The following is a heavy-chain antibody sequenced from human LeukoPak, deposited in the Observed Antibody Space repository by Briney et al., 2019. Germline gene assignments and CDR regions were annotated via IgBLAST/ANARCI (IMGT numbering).Heavy chain of an antibody. CDR1: GYTFTSYG. J-gene: IGHJ6*03. CDR3: ARNIVVVVAASSDYYMDV. D-gene: IGHD2-15*01. V-gene: IGHV1-18*01. Sequence: ASVKVSCKASGYTFTSYGISWVRQAPGQGLEWRGWISAYNGNTNYAQKLQGRVTMTTDTSTSTAYMELRSLRSDDTAVYYCARNIVVVVAASSDYYMDVWGKGTTVTVSS. CDR2: ISAYNGNT.